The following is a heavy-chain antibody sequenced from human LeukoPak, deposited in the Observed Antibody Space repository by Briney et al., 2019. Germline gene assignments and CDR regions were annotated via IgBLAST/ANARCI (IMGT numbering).Heavy chain of an antibody. V-gene: IGHV4-59*08. CDR1: GGSISSYY. Sequence: SETLSLTCTVSGGSISSYYWSRIRQPPGKGLEWIGYIYYSGSTNYNPSLKSRVTISVDTSKNQFSLKLSSVTAADTALYYCARRYSSSPFNYFDPWGQGTLVTVSS. CDR3: ARRYSSSPFNYFDP. CDR2: IYYSGST. J-gene: IGHJ5*02. D-gene: IGHD6-6*01.